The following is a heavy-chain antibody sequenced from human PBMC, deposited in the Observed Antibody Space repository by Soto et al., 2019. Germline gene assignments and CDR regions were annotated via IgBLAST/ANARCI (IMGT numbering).Heavy chain of an antibody. CDR3: ARDSDCSSTSCYSSAWFDP. Sequence: PGGSQILSCAAVEFNFRSYAVHWARKEQGKGLEWVAVISYDGSNKYYADSVKGRFTISRDNSKNTLYLQMNSLRAEDTAVYYCARDSDCSSTSCYSSAWFDPWGQGTLVTVSS. V-gene: IGHV3-30-3*01. CDR2: ISYDGSNK. J-gene: IGHJ5*02. D-gene: IGHD2-2*01. CDR1: EFNFRSYA.